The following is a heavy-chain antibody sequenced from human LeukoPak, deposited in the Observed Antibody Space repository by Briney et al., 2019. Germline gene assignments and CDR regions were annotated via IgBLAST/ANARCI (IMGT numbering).Heavy chain of an antibody. CDR3: AVDTAMVNLYDY. D-gene: IGHD5-18*01. CDR2: ISAYNGNT. CDR1: GYTFTSYG. Sequence: APVKVSCKASGYTFTSYGISWVRQAPGQGLEWMGWISAYNGNTNYAQKLQGRVTMTTDTSTSTAYMELRSLRSDDTAVYYCAVDTAMVNLYDYWGQGTLVTVSS. V-gene: IGHV1-18*01. J-gene: IGHJ4*02.